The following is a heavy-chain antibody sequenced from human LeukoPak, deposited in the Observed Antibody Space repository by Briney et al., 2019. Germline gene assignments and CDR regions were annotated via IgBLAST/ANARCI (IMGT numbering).Heavy chain of an antibody. Sequence: GRSLRLSCAASGFTFSSYGMHWVRQAPGKGLEWVAVISYDGSNKYYADSVKGRFTISRDNSKNTLYLQMNSLRAEDTAVYYCARDARWLQLTYYFDYWGQGTLVTVSS. CDR2: ISYDGSNK. J-gene: IGHJ4*02. CDR1: GFTFSSYG. D-gene: IGHD5-24*01. CDR3: ARDARWLQLTYYFDY. V-gene: IGHV3-30*03.